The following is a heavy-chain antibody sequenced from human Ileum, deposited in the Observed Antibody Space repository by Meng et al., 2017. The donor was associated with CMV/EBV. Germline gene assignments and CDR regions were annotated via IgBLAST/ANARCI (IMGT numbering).Heavy chain of an antibody. CDR2: IKSQTDGGTT. CDR1: GFPFNYAW. CDR3: TTLVGATPY. D-gene: IGHD1-26*01. V-gene: IGHV3-15*07. Sequence: LSCAGSGFPFNYAWMNWGRQTPGEGLELVGRIKSQTDGGTTDYAAPVKGRFTISRDDSKNTLYLQMNSLKTEDTAVYYCTTLVGATPYWGQGTLVTVSS. J-gene: IGHJ4*02.